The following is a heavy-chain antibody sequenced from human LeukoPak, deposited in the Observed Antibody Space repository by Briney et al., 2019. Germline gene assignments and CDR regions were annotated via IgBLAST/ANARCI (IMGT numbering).Heavy chain of an antibody. CDR3: ARGVEGSGSYYGGAFDI. V-gene: IGHV4-39*07. CDR1: GRSISSSSYY. J-gene: IGHJ3*02. CDR2: IYYSGST. D-gene: IGHD1-26*01. Sequence: SETLSLTCTVSGRSISSSSYYWGWIRQPPGKGLVWIGSIYYSGSTYYNPPIKRRVTISVDTSKNQFSLKLSSVTAADTAVYYCARGVEGSGSYYGGAFDIWGQGTMVTVSS.